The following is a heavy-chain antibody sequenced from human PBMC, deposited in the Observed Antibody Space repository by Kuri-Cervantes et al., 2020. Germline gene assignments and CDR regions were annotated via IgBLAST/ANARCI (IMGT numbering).Heavy chain of an antibody. CDR1: GFTFSSYG. D-gene: IGHD6-19*01. J-gene: IGHJ6*02. CDR2: IWYDGSNK. CDR3: AKDRGQWLPYYYGMDV. Sequence: LSLTCAASGFTFSSYGMHWVRQAPGKGLEWVAVIWYDGSNKYYADSVKGRFTISRDNSKNTLYLQMNSLRAEDTAVYYCAKDRGQWLPYYYGMDVWGQGTTVTVSS. V-gene: IGHV3-33*06.